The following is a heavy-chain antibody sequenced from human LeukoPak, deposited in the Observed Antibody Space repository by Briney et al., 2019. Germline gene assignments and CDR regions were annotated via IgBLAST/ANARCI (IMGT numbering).Heavy chain of an antibody. CDR2: MNPNSGNT. CDR1: GYTFTSYD. V-gene: IGHV1-8*03. CDR3: ARGGMEGTYYYYYYMDV. Sequence: ASVKVSCKASGYTFTSYDINWVRQATGQGLEWMGWMNPNSGNTGYAQKFQGRVTITRNTSISTAYMELSSLRSEDTAVYYCARGGMEGTYYYYYYMDVWGKGTAVTVSS. D-gene: IGHD1-1*01. J-gene: IGHJ6*03.